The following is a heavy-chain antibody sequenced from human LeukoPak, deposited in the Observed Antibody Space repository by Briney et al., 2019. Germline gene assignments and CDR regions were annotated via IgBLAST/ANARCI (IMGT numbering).Heavy chain of an antibody. V-gene: IGHV4-39*01. CDR3: ARGGIQRDAFDI. D-gene: IGHD5-18*01. CDR1: GGSISSSSYY. CDR2: IYYTRST. J-gene: IGHJ3*02. Sequence: SETLSLTCTVSGGSISSSSYYWGWIRQPPGKGLEWIGSIYYTRSTYYNPSLKSRVTISVDTSKNQFSLKLTSVTAADTAVYYCARGGIQRDAFDIWGQGTMVTVSS.